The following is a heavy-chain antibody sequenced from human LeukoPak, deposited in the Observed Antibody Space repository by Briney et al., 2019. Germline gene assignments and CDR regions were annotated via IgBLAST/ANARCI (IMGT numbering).Heavy chain of an antibody. D-gene: IGHD1-26*01. J-gene: IGHJ4*02. CDR1: GGSISSSSYY. Sequence: SETLSLTCTVSGGSISSSSYYWGWIRQPPGKGLEWIGSIYYSGSTYYNPSLKSRVTISVDTSKNQFSLKLSSVTAADTAGYYRARLIRRREGPYYFDYWGQGTLVTVSS. CDR3: ARLIRRREGPYYFDY. V-gene: IGHV4-39*01. CDR2: IYYSGST.